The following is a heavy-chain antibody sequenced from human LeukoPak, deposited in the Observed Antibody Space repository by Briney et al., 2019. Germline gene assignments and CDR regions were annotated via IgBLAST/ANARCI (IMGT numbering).Heavy chain of an antibody. J-gene: IGHJ4*02. D-gene: IGHD3-10*01. V-gene: IGHV3-21*01. Sequence: GGSLRLSGPALGFTLISYAMNGVRQAQGKGRDGVSSISSSSSYIYYADSVKGRFTISRDNAKNSLYLQMNSLRAEDTAVYYCARDPGARDYWGQGTLVTVSS. CDR1: GFTLISYA. CDR2: ISSSSSYI. CDR3: ARDPGARDY.